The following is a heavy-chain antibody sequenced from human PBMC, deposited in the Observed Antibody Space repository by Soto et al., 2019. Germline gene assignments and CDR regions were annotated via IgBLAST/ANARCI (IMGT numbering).Heavy chain of an antibody. CDR1: GFTFSNYA. Sequence: EVQLLESGGGLVQPGGSLRLSCAASGFTFSNYAMSWVRQSPGRGLEWVSGISGSSGTTYYADSVKGRFTISRDNSKNTLFLQMNSLRAEDTAVYYCAKDSYGSGIHFYYYYYMDVWGKGTTVTVS. CDR2: ISGSSGTT. V-gene: IGHV3-23*01. J-gene: IGHJ6*03. D-gene: IGHD3-10*01. CDR3: AKDSYGSGIHFYYYYYMDV.